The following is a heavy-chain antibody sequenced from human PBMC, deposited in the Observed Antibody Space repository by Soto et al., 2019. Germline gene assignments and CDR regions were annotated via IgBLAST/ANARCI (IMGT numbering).Heavy chain of an antibody. D-gene: IGHD3-22*01. CDR2: IRSSDGST. CDR3: AKAYYYDSSGPPAGAFDI. J-gene: IGHJ3*02. Sequence: VGSLRLSCAASRFTFSSHAMSWVRQAPGMGLEWVSAIRSSDGSTFYADSVKGRFTISRDNSKNSLYLQMNSLRAEDTAVYYCAKAYYYDSSGPPAGAFDIWGQGTMVTVSS. CDR1: RFTFSSHA. V-gene: IGHV3-23*01.